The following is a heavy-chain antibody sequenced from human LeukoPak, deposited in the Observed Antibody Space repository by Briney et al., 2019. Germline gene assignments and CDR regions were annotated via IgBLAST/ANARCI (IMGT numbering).Heavy chain of an antibody. CDR3: ARDPKSSSWSYYYHYGMDV. D-gene: IGHD6-13*01. CDR1: GFTFSSYS. J-gene: IGHJ6*02. Sequence: GGSLRLSCAASGFTFSSYSMNWVRQAPGKGLEWVSYISSSSSTIYYADSVKGRFTISRDNAKNSLYLQMNSLRAEDTAVYYCARDPKSSSWSYYYHYGMDVWGQGTTVTVSS. CDR2: ISSSSSTI. V-gene: IGHV3-48*01.